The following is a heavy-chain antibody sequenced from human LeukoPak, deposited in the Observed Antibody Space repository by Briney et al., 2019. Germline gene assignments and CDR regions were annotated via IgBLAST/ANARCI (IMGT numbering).Heavy chain of an antibody. CDR2: INSDGIYT. CDR1: GFTFSSYW. V-gene: IGHV3-74*01. J-gene: IGHJ5*02. D-gene: IGHD3-22*01. Sequence: GGSLRLSCAASGFTFSSYWMHWVRQAPGKGLVWVSRINSDGIYTTYADSVKGRFTISRDNAKNTLYLQMNSLRDEDTAVYYCARDGVGYYDSSGYPNWFDPWGQGTLVTVS. CDR3: ARDGVGYYDSSGYPNWFDP.